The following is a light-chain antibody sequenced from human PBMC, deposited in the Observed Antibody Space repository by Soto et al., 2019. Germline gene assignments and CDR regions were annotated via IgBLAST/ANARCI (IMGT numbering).Light chain of an antibody. CDR3: QSYDSSLSGYV. Sequence: QSALTQPPSVSGAPGQRVTISCTGRSSNIGAGYDVHWYQQLPGTAPKLLIYGNNNRPSGVPDRFSGSKSGTSASLAITGLQAEDEADYYCQSYDSSLSGYVFGTGTKV. V-gene: IGLV1-40*01. CDR2: GNN. J-gene: IGLJ1*01. CDR1: SSNIGAGYD.